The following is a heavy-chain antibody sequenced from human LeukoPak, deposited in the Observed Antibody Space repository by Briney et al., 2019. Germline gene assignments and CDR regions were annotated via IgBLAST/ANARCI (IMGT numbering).Heavy chain of an antibody. V-gene: IGHV4-59*12. J-gene: IGHJ6*03. CDR2: FYNSGST. D-gene: IGHD4-11*01. CDR3: ARDTTVTNMDV. CDR1: GGSISNNY. Sequence: SETLSLTCTVSGGSISNNYWTWIRQPPGKGLEWIGYFYNSGSTNYNPSLKSRVTISVDTSKNQFSLKLSSVTAADTAVYYCARDTTVTNMDVWGKGTTVTVSS.